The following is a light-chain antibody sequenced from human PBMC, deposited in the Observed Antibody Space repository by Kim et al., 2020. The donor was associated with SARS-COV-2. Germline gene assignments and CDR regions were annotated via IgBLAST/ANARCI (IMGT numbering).Light chain of an antibody. CDR2: ELD. J-gene: IGLJ2*01. V-gene: IGLV2-8*01. CDR3: SSYAGSNNVL. Sequence: QSALTQPPSASGPPGQSVAISCTGTSSDIGGYNYVSWYQQHPGKAPKLMIFELDKRPSGVPDRFSGSKSGNTASLTVSGPQAEDEADYYCSSYAGSNNVLFGGGTQLTVL. CDR1: SSDIGGYNY.